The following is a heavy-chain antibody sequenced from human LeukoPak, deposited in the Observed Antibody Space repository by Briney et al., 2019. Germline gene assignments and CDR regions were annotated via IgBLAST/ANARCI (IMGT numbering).Heavy chain of an antibody. D-gene: IGHD1-26*01. J-gene: IGHJ4*02. CDR2: IYSGGRT. Sequence: GGSLRLSCAASGFTVSSSYMSWIRQAPGKGLEWVSVIYSGGRTYYADSVKGRFTISRDNSKNTLYLQMNSLRADDTAVYYCARDGGIVGATNYWGPGTLVTVSS. CDR1: GFTVSSSY. CDR3: ARDGGIVGATNY. V-gene: IGHV3-53*01.